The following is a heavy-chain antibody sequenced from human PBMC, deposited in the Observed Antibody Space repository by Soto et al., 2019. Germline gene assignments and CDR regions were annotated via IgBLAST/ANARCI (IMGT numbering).Heavy chain of an antibody. Sequence: QVKVVESGGGVVQPGRSLRLSCAASGFTFSNYGMHWVRQAPCKGLAWLADIWYDGVNKHYADSVKGRFSTSRDNSKNKVYLQLNSLRAKATAVYYYARDQAEIVAAPIDNKGLSNRFDSWGQGTLVTVSS. CDR2: IWYDGVNK. D-gene: IGHD5-12*01. J-gene: IGHJ5*01. CDR3: ARDQAEIVAAPIDNKGLSNRFDS. V-gene: IGHV3-33*01. CDR1: GFTFSNYG.